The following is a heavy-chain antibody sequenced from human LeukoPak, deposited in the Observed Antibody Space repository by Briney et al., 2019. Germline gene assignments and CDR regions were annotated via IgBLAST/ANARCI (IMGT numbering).Heavy chain of an antibody. CDR2: IIPIFGTA. CDR3: ARDLLATNYDFWSPGY. V-gene: IGHV1-69*06. D-gene: IGHD3-3*01. J-gene: IGHJ4*02. Sequence: ASVKVSCKASGYSFTSNVISWVRQAPGQGLEWMGGIIPIFGTANYAQKFQGRVTITADKSTSTAYMELSSLRSEDTAVYYCARDLLATNYDFWSPGYWGQGTLVTVSS. CDR1: GYSFTSNV.